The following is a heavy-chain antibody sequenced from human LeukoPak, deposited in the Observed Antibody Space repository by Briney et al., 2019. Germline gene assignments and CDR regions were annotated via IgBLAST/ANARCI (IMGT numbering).Heavy chain of an antibody. CDR3: ARGQWSGSTGPFDY. V-gene: IGHV4-39*07. J-gene: IGHJ4*02. CDR1: GGSISSSGYY. Sequence: SETLSLTCTVSGGSISSSGYYWGWIRQPPGKGLEWIGSIYHSGSTYYNPSLKSRVTISLDTSKNHFSLKLNSVTAADTAVYYCARGQWSGSTGPFDYWGQGTLVTVSS. D-gene: IGHD3-10*02. CDR2: IYHSGST.